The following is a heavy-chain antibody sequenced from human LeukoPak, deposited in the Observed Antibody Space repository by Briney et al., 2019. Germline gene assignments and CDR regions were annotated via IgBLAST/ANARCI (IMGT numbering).Heavy chain of an antibody. CDR2: IYDSGST. Sequence: SETLSLTCTVSGGSIRSSYYYWGWIRQPPGKGLEWMGSIYDSGSTYYNPSLKSRVTISVDTSKNQFSLKLNSVTAADTAVYYCARHYGHWGQGTLVTVSS. J-gene: IGHJ4*02. D-gene: IGHD3-10*01. CDR3: ARHYGH. V-gene: IGHV4-39*01. CDR1: GGSIRSSYYY.